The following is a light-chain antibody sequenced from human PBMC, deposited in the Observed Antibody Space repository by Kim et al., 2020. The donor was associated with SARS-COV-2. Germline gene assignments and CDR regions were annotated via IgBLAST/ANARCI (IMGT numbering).Light chain of an antibody. CDR3: QSYDSSNLHVV. CDR1: SGSIASNY. V-gene: IGLV6-57*03. J-gene: IGLJ2*01. Sequence: TVTISCDRSSGSIASNYVQRYQQRPGSAPPTLIYEENQRPSGGPDRFSGSIDSSSNSASLTISGLKTEDEADYYCQSYDSSNLHVVFGGGTQLTVL. CDR2: EEN.